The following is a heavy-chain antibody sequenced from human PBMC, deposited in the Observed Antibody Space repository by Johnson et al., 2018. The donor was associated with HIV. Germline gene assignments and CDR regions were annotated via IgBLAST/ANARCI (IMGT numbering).Heavy chain of an antibody. J-gene: IGHJ3*02. CDR3: ARGGLGYQNIHDPFDI. Sequence: VQLVESGGGLVQPGGSLRLSCAASGFTFSSYWMSWVRQAPGKGLEWVANIKQDGSEKNYVDSVKGRFTISRDNAKNSLYLQMNSLRVEDTALYYCARGGLGYQNIHDPFDIWGQGTMVTVSS. CDR1: GFTFSSYW. D-gene: IGHD3-16*02. V-gene: IGHV3-7*03. CDR2: IKQDGSEK.